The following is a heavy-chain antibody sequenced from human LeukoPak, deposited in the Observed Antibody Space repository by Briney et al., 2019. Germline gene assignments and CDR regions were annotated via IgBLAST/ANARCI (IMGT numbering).Heavy chain of an antibody. D-gene: IGHD3-10*01. CDR1: GFTFNSYG. CDR3: AKPINYYGSGSYYAGFDY. V-gene: IGHV3-30*18. J-gene: IGHJ4*02. CDR2: ISYDGSNK. Sequence: SGGPLRLSCAASGFTFNSYGMHGVRQAPGKGLEWVADISYDGSNKYYADSVKGRFTIPRESSKHTLYLQMNTQRAEDTAVYYCAKPINYYGSGSYYAGFDYWGQGTLVTVSS.